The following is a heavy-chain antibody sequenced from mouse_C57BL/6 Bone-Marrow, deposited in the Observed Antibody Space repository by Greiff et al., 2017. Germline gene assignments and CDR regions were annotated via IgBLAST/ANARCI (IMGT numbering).Heavy chain of an antibody. CDR2: ISSGSSTI. CDR1: GFTFSDYG. V-gene: IGHV5-17*01. D-gene: IGHD3-3*01. Sequence: DVMLVESGGGLVKPGGSLKLSCAASGFTFSDYGMHWVRQAPEKGLEWVAYISSGSSTIYYADTVKGRFTISRDNAKNTLFLQMTSLRAEDTAMYYCARGQWVAYWGQGTLVTVSA. J-gene: IGHJ3*01. CDR3: ARGQWVAY.